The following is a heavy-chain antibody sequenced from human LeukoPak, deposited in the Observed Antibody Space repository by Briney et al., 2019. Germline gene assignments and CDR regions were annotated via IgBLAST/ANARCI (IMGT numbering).Heavy chain of an antibody. D-gene: IGHD6-13*01. CDR1: GFTFSSYW. V-gene: IGHV3-7*04. CDR3: ARGDTIAAAGFDY. J-gene: IGHJ4*02. Sequence: GSLRLSCAASGFTFSSYWMSWVRQAPGKGLEWVANIKQDGSEKYYVDSVKGRFTISRDNAKNSLYLQMNSLRAEDTAVYYCARGDTIAAAGFDYWGQGTLVTVSS. CDR2: IKQDGSEK.